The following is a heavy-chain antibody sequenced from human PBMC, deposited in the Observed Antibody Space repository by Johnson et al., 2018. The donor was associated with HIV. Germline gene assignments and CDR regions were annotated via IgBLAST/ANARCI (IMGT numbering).Heavy chain of an antibody. J-gene: IGHJ3*01. V-gene: IGHV3-30*04. CDR1: GFAFSSYA. CDR2: ISYDGRDA. Sequence: QVLLVESGGGVVQPGRSLKLSCTVSGFAFSSYALHWVRQAPGKGLEWVAVISYDGRDAYYADSVKGRFTSSRDNSKNTLYLQMNSLRPEDSAVYYCATLWFGEVSVYDAFDVWGQGTMVTVSS. CDR3: ATLWFGEVSVYDAFDV. D-gene: IGHD3-10*01.